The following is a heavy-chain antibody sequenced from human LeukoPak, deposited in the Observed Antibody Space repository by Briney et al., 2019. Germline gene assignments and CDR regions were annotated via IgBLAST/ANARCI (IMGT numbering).Heavy chain of an antibody. Sequence: PGGSLRLSCAASGFTFSSYSMNWVRQAPGKGLEWVSSISSSSYIYYADSVKGRFTISRDNAKNSLYLQMNSLRAEDTAVYYCASMDTAMETVDYWGQGTLVTVSS. D-gene: IGHD5-18*01. CDR1: GFTFSSYS. CDR3: ASMDTAMETVDY. V-gene: IGHV3-21*01. CDR2: ISSSSYI. J-gene: IGHJ4*02.